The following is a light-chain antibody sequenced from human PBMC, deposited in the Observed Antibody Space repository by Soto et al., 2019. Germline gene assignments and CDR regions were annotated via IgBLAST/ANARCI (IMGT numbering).Light chain of an antibody. CDR3: SSYTTSNTRQIV. V-gene: IGLV2-14*01. J-gene: IGLJ1*01. CDR2: DVS. Sequence: QSVLTQPASVSGSPGQSITISCTGTSSDVVGYNYVSWYQQHPGKAPKFMIYDVSNRPSGVSNRCSGSKSGNTASLTISGLQAEDEADYYCSSYTTSNTRQIVFGTGTKVTVL. CDR1: SSDVVGYNY.